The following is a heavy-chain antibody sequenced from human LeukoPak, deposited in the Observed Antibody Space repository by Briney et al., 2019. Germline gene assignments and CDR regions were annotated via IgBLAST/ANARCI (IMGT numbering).Heavy chain of an antibody. D-gene: IGHD2-15*01. V-gene: IGHV3-48*04. CDR3: ARSPRSGPDFSDY. Sequence: GGSLRLSCAASGFTFSSYSMNWVRQAPGKGLEWVSYISSSSSTIYYADSVKGRFTISRDNAKNSLYLQMNSLRAEDTAVYYCARSPRSGPDFSDYWGQGTLVTVSS. CDR2: ISSSSSTI. CDR1: GFTFSSYS. J-gene: IGHJ4*02.